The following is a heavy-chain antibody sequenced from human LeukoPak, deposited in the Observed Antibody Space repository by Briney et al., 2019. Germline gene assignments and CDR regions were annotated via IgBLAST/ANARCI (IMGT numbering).Heavy chain of an antibody. V-gene: IGHV4-4*07. CDR1: GGSISGYY. J-gene: IGHJ5*02. CDR2: IYTDGST. Sequence: SETLSLTCTVSGGSISGYYWTWIRQPAGQGLEWTARIYTDGSTDYNPSLKSRVTMSIDTSKNQFPLKLSSVTAADTAVYYCAKVYSWNDVFDPWGQGTLVTVSS. D-gene: IGHD1-1*01. CDR3: AKVYSWNDVFDP.